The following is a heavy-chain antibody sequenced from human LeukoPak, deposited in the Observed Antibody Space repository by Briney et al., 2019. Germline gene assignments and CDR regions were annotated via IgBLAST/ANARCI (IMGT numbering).Heavy chain of an antibody. V-gene: IGHV3-33*01. CDR1: GFTFSSYG. CDR3: ARDRDSSGYYEALSLDY. J-gene: IGHJ4*02. D-gene: IGHD3-22*01. CDR2: IWFDGSNK. Sequence: PGGSLRLSCAVSGFTFSSYGMHWVRQAPGKGLEWVAVIWFDGSNKYYADSVKGRFTISRDYSKDTVYLQMNSLRAEDTAVYYCARDRDSSGYYEALSLDYWGQGTLVTVSS.